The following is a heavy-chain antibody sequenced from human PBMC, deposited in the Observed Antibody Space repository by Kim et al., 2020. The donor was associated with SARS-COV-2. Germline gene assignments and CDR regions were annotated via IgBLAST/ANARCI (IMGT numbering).Heavy chain of an antibody. Sequence: GESLKISCKGSGYSFTSYWISWVRQMPGKGLEWMGRIDPSDSYTNYSPSFQGHVTISADKSISTAYLQWSSLKASDTAMYYCARHKDIVATKGGWFDPWGQGTLVTVSS. CDR2: IDPSDSYT. CDR1: GYSFTSYW. V-gene: IGHV5-10-1*01. CDR3: ARHKDIVATKGGWFDP. J-gene: IGHJ5*02. D-gene: IGHD5-12*01.